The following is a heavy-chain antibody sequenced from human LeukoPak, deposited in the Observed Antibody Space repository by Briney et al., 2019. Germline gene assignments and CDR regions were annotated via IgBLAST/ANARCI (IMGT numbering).Heavy chain of an antibody. CDR3: ARRWRGGIAVAGTKLGFDP. CDR2: INHSGST. CDR1: GGSFSGYY. V-gene: IGHV4-34*01. Sequence: PSETLSLTCAVYGGSFSGYYWSWIRQPPGKGLEWIGEINHSGSTNYNPSLKSRVTISVDTSKNQFSLKLSSVTAADTAVYYCARRWRGGIAVAGTKLGFDPWGQGTLVTVSS. D-gene: IGHD6-19*01. J-gene: IGHJ5*02.